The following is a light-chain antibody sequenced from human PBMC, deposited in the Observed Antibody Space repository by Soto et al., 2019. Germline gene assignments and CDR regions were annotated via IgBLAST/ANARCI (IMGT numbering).Light chain of an antibody. Sequence: QSLLTQPPSVSSAPGQKVTISCSGSSSNIGNNYVSCYQQLPGTAPKLLIYDNNKRPSGIPDRFSGSKSGTSATLGITGLQTGDEADYYCGTWDSSLSAYVFGTGTKVTVL. CDR2: DNN. J-gene: IGLJ1*01. CDR1: SSNIGNNY. CDR3: GTWDSSLSAYV. V-gene: IGLV1-51*01.